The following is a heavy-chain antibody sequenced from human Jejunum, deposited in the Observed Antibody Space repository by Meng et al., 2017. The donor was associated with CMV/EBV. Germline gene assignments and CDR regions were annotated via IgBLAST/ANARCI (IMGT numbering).Heavy chain of an antibody. CDR2: IRHDGSNK. CDR1: GFPFDSYG. D-gene: IGHD3-22*01. CDR3: AKDSSAYYFYYLDY. Sequence: GFPFDSYGIHWVRQAPGKGLEWVAFIRHDGSNKYYADSVKGRFTISRDNSKNTLYLEMNSLRAEDTAVYYCAKDSSAYYFYYLDYWGQGTRVTVSS. J-gene: IGHJ4*02. V-gene: IGHV3-30*02.